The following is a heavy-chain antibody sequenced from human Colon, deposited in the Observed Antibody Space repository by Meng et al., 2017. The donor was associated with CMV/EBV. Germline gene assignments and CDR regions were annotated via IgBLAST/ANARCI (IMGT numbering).Heavy chain of an antibody. CDR1: GLIFGNYA. Sequence: GGSLRLSCAASGLIFGNYAMSWVRQAPGKGLEWVANIKQGGSETYYVDSVKGRFTISRDNAKNSLYLQMNSLSAEDTAVYYCARGASASYRTPPGYWGQGTLVTVSS. J-gene: IGHJ4*02. CDR3: ARGASASYRTPPGY. V-gene: IGHV3-7*01. CDR2: IKQGGSET. D-gene: IGHD1-26*01.